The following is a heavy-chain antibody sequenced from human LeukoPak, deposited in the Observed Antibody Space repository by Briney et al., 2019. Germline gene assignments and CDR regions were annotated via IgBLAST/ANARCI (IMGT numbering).Heavy chain of an antibody. D-gene: IGHD6-13*01. CDR1: GGTFSSYA. CDR2: ISAYNGNT. CDR3: ARIRGIAAFDY. Sequence: ASVKVSCKASGGTFSSYAISWVRQAPGQGLEWMGWISAYNGNTNYAQKFQGRVTMTTDTSTSTAYMELRSLRSDDTAVYYCARIRGIAAFDYWGQGTLVTVSS. V-gene: IGHV1-18*01. J-gene: IGHJ4*02.